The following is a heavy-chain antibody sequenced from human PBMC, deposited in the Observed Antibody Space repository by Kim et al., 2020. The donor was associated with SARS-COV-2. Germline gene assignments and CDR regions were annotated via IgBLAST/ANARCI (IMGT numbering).Heavy chain of an antibody. CDR1: GFTFSSYS. V-gene: IGHV3-21*01. Sequence: GGSLRLSCAASGFTFSSYSMNWVRQAPGKGLEWVSSISSSSSYIYYADSVKGRFTISRDNAKNSLYLQMNSLRAEDTAVYYCARDRFRDIPGWFDPWGQGTLVTVSS. J-gene: IGHJ5*02. CDR3: ARDRFRDIPGWFDP. CDR2: ISSSSSYI. D-gene: IGHD3-3*01.